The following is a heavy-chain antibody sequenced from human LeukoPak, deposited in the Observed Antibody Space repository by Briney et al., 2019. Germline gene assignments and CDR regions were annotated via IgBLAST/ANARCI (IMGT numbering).Heavy chain of an antibody. CDR3: TKAGGFASWYDY. CDR2: ISGGGDRT. D-gene: IGHD6-13*01. V-gene: IGHV3-23*01. J-gene: IGHJ4*02. Sequence: GGSLRLSCAASGFTFSTYDMSWVRQVPGEGLEWVSAISGGGDRTYHADSVKGRFTISRDNSKNVLYLQMDNLRADDTTVYHGTKAGGFASWYDYWGQGALVTVSS. CDR1: GFTFSTYD.